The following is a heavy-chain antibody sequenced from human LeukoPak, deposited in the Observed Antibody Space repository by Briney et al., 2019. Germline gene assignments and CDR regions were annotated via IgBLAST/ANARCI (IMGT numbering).Heavy chain of an antibody. Sequence: ASVKVSCKASGYTFTGYYMHWVRQAPGQGLEWMGRTNPNSGGTNYAQKFQGRVTMTRDTSISTAYMELSRLRSDDTAVYYCARDPAFGAQGYYYYGMDVWGQGTTVTVSS. CDR2: TNPNSGGT. CDR3: ARDPAFGAQGYYYYGMDV. CDR1: GYTFTGYY. J-gene: IGHJ6*02. V-gene: IGHV1-2*06. D-gene: IGHD3-3*01.